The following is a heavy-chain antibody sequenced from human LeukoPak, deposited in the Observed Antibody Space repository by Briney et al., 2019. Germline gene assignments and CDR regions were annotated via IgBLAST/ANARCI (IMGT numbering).Heavy chain of an antibody. V-gene: IGHV1-18*01. CDR2: ISAYSGNT. J-gene: IGHJ4*02. CDR3: ARVGEYCSGASCFDY. D-gene: IGHD2-15*01. CDR1: GYTFTNYG. Sequence: ASVKVSCKASGYTFTNYGISWVRQSPGQGLEWVGWISAYSGNTDYAQKFQGRVTMTTDTSTSTAYMELRSLRSDDTAVYYCARVGEYCSGASCFDYWGPGTLVTVSS.